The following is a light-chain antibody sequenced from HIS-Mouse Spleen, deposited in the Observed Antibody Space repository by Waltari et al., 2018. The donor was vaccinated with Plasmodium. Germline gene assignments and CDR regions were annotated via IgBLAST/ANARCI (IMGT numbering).Light chain of an antibody. J-gene: IGKJ3*01. CDR3: QQYNNWSFT. CDR1: QSVSSN. V-gene: IGKV3-15*01. CDR2: GAS. Sequence: EIVMTQSPATLSVSPGERATLSCRASQSVSSNLAWYQQKPGQAPRLLIYGASTRATGIPARFSGRGSGTEFTLTISSLQSKDFAVYYCQQYNNWSFTFGPGTKVDIK.